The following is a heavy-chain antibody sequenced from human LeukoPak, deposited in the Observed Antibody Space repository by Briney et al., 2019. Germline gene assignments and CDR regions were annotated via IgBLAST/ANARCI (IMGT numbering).Heavy chain of an antibody. CDR3: ARDRGGCSSTSCYRKYYFDY. CDR1: GFTFRSYA. J-gene: IGHJ4*02. V-gene: IGHV3-30*04. Sequence: PGRSLRLSCAASGFTFRSYAMHWLREAPGKRLEGGAVISYDGSNKYYADSVKGRFTISRDNSKNTLYLQMNSLSAEDTAVYYCARDRGGCSSTSCYRKYYFDYWGQGTLVTVSS. D-gene: IGHD2-2*01. CDR2: ISYDGSNK.